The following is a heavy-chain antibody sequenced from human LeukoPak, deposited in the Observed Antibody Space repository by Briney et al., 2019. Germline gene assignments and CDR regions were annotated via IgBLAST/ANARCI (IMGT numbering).Heavy chain of an antibody. J-gene: IGHJ4*02. V-gene: IGHV1-69*01. D-gene: IGHD6-6*01. Sequence: SVKVSCKASVGTFSSYAISWVRQAPGQGLEWMGGIIPIFGTVNYAQKFQGRVTITADESTSTAYMELSSLRSEDTAVYYCARGVRQLGNLFDYWGQGTLVTVSS. CDR1: VGTFSSYA. CDR2: IIPIFGTV. CDR3: ARGVRQLGNLFDY.